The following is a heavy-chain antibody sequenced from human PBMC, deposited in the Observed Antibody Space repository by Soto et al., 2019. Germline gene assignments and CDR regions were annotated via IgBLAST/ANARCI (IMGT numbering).Heavy chain of an antibody. CDR1: GYTFTSYA. D-gene: IGHD2-21*02. V-gene: IGHV1-3*05. CDR3: AGSIVVVTALDY. J-gene: IGHJ4*02. CDR2: INAGNGNT. Sequence: QVQLVQSGAEEKKPGASVKVSCKASGYTFTSYAMHWVRQAPGQRLEWMGWINAGNGNTKYSQKFQGRVTITRDPAASTAYMELSSLRSDDTAVYYCAGSIVVVTALDYWGQGTLVTLSS.